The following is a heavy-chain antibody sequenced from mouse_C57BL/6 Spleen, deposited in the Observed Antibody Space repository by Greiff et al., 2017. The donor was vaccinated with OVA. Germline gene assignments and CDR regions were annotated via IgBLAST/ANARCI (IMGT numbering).Heavy chain of an antibody. CDR1: GYTFTSYT. D-gene: IGHD2-3*01. V-gene: IGHV1-4*01. CDR3: ARKGIYDGYSYYAMDY. Sequence: QVQLKQSGAELARPGASVKMSCKASGYTFTSYTMHWVKQRPGQGLEWIGYINPSSGYTKYNQKFKDKATLTADKSSSTAYMQLSSLTSEDSAVYYCARKGIYDGYSYYAMDYWGQGTSVTVSS. J-gene: IGHJ4*01. CDR2: INPSSGYT.